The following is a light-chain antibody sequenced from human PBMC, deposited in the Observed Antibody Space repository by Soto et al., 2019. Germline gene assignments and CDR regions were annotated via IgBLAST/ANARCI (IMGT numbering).Light chain of an antibody. Sequence: EIVMTQSPATLSVSPGERVTLSCRASQSISSNLAWYQQKPGQAPRLLIYGAFTRATGIPARFGGSGSGTEFTLTISSLQSEDFAVYYCQQYNSWPPRYTFGQGTKLEIK. CDR3: QQYNSWPPRYT. CDR1: QSISSN. CDR2: GAF. V-gene: IGKV3-15*01. J-gene: IGKJ2*01.